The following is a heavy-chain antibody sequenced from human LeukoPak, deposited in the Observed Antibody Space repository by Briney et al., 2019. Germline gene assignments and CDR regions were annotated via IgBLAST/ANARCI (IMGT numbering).Heavy chain of an antibody. Sequence: ASVKVSCKASGYTFTSYGISWVRQAPGQGLEWMGWISAYNGNTNYAQELQGRVTMTTDTSTSTAYMELRSLRSDDTAVYYCVRSTTRYYYDSSGYFDYWGQGTLVTVSS. V-gene: IGHV1-18*01. D-gene: IGHD3-22*01. CDR3: VRSTTRYYYDSSGYFDY. J-gene: IGHJ4*02. CDR2: ISAYNGNT. CDR1: GYTFTSYG.